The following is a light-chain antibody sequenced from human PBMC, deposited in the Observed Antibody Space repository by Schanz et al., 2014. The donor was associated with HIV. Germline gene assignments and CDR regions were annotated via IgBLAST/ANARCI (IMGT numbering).Light chain of an antibody. CDR2: SYN. J-gene: IGLJ3*02. V-gene: IGLV1-44*01. CDR3: AAWDDSLNGWV. CDR1: SSNIGSKT. Sequence: QSVLTQPPSASGTPGQRVTISCSGSSSNIGSKTVHWYQQLPGTAPKLLIYSYNQRPSGVPDRFSGFKSGTSASLAISGLQSEDEADYYCAAWDDSLNGWVFGGGTKLTVL.